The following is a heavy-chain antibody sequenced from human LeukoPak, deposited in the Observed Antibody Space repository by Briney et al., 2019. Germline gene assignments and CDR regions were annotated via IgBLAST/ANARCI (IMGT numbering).Heavy chain of an antibody. Sequence: SQTLSLTCSVYGGSISSDNYYWTWIRQPAGKGLEWIGRFHTGGSANYNPSLKSRVTISVDTSKNQFSLRLSSVTAADTAIYYCAREEYYDDSGYYFRYFDSWGQGTLVTVSS. D-gene: IGHD3-22*01. CDR2: FHTGGSA. V-gene: IGHV4-61*02. J-gene: IGHJ4*02. CDR1: GGSISSDNYY. CDR3: AREEYYDDSGYYFRYFDS.